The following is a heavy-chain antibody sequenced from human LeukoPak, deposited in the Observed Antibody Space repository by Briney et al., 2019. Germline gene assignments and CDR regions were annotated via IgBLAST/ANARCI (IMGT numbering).Heavy chain of an antibody. CDR3: ARDLRCGGDCPGY. D-gene: IGHD2-21*02. V-gene: IGHV3-48*03. J-gene: IGHJ4*02. CDR1: GFTFSSYE. Sequence: PGGSLRLSCAASGFTFSSYEMNWVRQAPGKGLEWVSYISGSGSTIYYADSVKGRFTISRGNARNSLYLQMNGLRAEDTALYYCARDLRCGGDCPGYWGQGTLVTVSS. CDR2: ISGSGSTI.